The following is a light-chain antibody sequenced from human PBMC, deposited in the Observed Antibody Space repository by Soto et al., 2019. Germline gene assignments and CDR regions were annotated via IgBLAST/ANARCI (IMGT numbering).Light chain of an antibody. CDR1: STNIGTGHD. V-gene: IGLV1-40*01. J-gene: IGLJ2*01. Sequence: QSVLTQPPAVSGAPGQRVTISCTGSSTNIGTGHDVHWYQQLPGTAPKLLIYSTSRRPAGVPDRFSGSKSGTSASLAITGLQAEDEADYYCQSYDTSLSGFVVFGGGTNSPS. CDR3: QSYDTSLSGFVV. CDR2: STS.